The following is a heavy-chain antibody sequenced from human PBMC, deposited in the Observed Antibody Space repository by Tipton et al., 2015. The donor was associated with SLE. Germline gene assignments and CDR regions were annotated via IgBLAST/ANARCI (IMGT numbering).Heavy chain of an antibody. CDR2: IYYSGST. J-gene: IGHJ4*02. D-gene: IGHD3-3*01. CDR1: GGSISSYY. Sequence: TLSLTCTVSGGSISSYYWSWIRQPPGKGLEWIGYIYYSGSTNYNPSPKSRVTISVDTSKNQFSLKLSSVTAADTAVYYCARSGDFWSGYFHWGQGTLVTVSS. V-gene: IGHV4-59*08. CDR3: ARSGDFWSGYFH.